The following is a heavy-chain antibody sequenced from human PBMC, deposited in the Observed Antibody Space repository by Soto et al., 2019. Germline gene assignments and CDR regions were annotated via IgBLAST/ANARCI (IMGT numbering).Heavy chain of an antibody. CDR3: ARRYGPGFDY. D-gene: IGHD4-17*01. J-gene: IGHJ4*02. Sequence: SETLSLTCAVSGGSVGSDNWWSWVRQTPGKGLEWIGDIHRTGSTNYNPSLKSRVTISVDTSKNQFSLKLSSVTAADTAVYYCARRYGPGFDYWGQGTLVTVSS. V-gene: IGHV4-4*02. CDR1: GGSVGSDNW. CDR2: IHRTGST.